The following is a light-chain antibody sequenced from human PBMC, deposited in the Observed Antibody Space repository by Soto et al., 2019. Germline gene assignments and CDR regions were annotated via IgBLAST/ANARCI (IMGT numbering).Light chain of an antibody. J-gene: IGLJ1*01. Sequence: QSVLTQPASVSGSPGQSITISCIGTSSDVGVYNYVSWYQQLPGKAPKLMIYEVSNRPSGISNRFSGSKSGNTASLTISGLHTEDEADYYCNSRASGTTYVFGTGTKVTVL. CDR2: EVS. CDR3: NSRASGTTYV. CDR1: SSDVGVYNY. V-gene: IGLV2-14*01.